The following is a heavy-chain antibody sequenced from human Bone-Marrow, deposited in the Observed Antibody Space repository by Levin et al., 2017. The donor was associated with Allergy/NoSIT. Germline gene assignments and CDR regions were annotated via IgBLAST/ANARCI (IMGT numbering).Heavy chain of an antibody. CDR2: IKSKTDGGTT. CDR1: GFTFSNAW. V-gene: IGHV3-15*07. Sequence: GGSLRLSCAASGFTFSNAWMNWVRQAPGKGLEWVGRIKSKTDGGTTDYAAPVKGRFTISRDDSKNTLYLQMNSLKTEDTAVYYCTTDLFAPYYSKTPRYYCDYWGQGTLVTVSS. J-gene: IGHJ4*02. CDR3: TTDLFAPYYSKTPRYYCDY. D-gene: IGHD3-10*01.